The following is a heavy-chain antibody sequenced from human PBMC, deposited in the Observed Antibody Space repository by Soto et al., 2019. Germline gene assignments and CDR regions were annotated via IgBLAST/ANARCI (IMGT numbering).Heavy chain of an antibody. Sequence: QVQLQESGPGLVKPSETLSLTCTVSGGSMTGYFWSWIRQPAGKALEWIGHVYNSGNTHYNPSLARRITMAVDTSKRQFSLKVKSVTAADTAVYYCARTHWVSGTEYWGQGILVTVSS. CDR3: ARTHWVSGTEY. V-gene: IGHV4-4*07. D-gene: IGHD6-19*01. CDR2: VYNSGNT. CDR1: GGSMTGYF. J-gene: IGHJ4*02.